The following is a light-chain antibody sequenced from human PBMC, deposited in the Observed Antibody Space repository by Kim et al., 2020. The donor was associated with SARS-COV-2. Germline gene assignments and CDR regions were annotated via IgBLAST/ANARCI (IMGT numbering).Light chain of an antibody. V-gene: IGKV3-20*01. CDR1: QSVSGGK. CDR3: QRFGSSPRT. J-gene: IGKJ2*01. CDR2: GAS. Sequence: SPGERATLSGSARQSVSGGKLVCNQQKPGKAPRLLIYGASSRATGIPARFSGSGSGPDFTLTISRLGPEDVAVNYCQRFGSSPRTFGQGTKL.